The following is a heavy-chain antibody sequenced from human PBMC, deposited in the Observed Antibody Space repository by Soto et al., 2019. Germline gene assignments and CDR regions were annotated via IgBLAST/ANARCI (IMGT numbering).Heavy chain of an antibody. CDR3: ARAMPTAGYIYFEQ. CDR1: GYTFTSYG. V-gene: IGHV1-3*04. CDR2: INTGSSNT. J-gene: IGHJ4*02. Sequence: QVDLVQSGAEVKEPGASVRISCEASGYTFTSYGIHWVRQAPGQRLEWMGWINTGSSNTRYSPEFQARVTITRDTSASTAYMELNSLRSEDTAVYYCARAMPTAGYIYFEQWGQGTVVTVSS. D-gene: IGHD3-9*01.